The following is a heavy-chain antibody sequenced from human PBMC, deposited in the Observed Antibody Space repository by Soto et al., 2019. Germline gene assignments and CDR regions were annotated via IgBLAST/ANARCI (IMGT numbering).Heavy chain of an antibody. CDR2: IYPGDSDT. V-gene: IGHV5-51*01. Sequence: HGESLKISCKGSGYSFTDYWIGWVRQMPGKGLEWMGFIYPGDSDTRYSPSFQGQVTISADKSISTAYLQWSSLKASDSAIYFCASHTNSWYYFDHWGQGTVVTVSS. J-gene: IGHJ4*02. CDR1: GYSFTDYW. D-gene: IGHD6-13*01. CDR3: ASHTNSWYYFDH.